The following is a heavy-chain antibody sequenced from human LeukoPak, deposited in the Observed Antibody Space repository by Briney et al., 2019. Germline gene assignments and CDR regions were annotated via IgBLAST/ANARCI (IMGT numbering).Heavy chain of an antibody. CDR2: IYPGDSDT. J-gene: IGHJ3*02. CDR1: GYSFTSYW. V-gene: IGHV5-51*01. Sequence: GETLKISCKGSGYSFTSYWIGWVRQMPGKGLEWMGIIYPGDSDTRYSPSFQGQVTISADMSISTAYLQWSSLKASDTAMYYCARRQTPDYGDPWGAFDIWGQGTMVTVSS. CDR3: ARRQTPDYGDPWGAFDI. D-gene: IGHD4-17*01.